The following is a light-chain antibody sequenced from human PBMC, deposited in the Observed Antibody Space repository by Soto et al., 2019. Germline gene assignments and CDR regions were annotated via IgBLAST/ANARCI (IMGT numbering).Light chain of an antibody. J-gene: IGLJ3*02. CDR2: GNS. V-gene: IGLV1-40*01. CDR1: SSNIGAGYD. CDR3: QSYDSSLSDSGV. Sequence: QSVLTQPPSVSGAPGQRVTISCTGSSSNIGAGYDVHWYQQLPGTAPKLLIYGNSSRPSGVPDRFSGSKSGTSASLAITGLQAEDEADYYCQSYDSSLSDSGVFGGGTKLTVL.